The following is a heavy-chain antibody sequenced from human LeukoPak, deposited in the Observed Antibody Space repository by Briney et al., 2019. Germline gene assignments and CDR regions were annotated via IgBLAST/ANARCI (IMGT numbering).Heavy chain of an antibody. V-gene: IGHV1-2*02. J-gene: IGHJ5*02. CDR2: INPNSGGT. CDR1: GYTFTGYY. CDR3: ARVGYNWFDP. D-gene: IGHD3-16*01. Sequence: GASVKVSCKASGYTFTGYYMHWVRQAPGQGLEWMGWINPNSGGTNYAQKVQGRVTMTTDTSTSTAYMELRSLRSDDTAVYYCARVGYNWFDPWGQGTLVTVSS.